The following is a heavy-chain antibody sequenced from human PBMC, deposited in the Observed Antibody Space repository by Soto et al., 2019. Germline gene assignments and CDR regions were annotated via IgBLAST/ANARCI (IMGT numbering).Heavy chain of an antibody. CDR3: GREVLGYWRGGSWYYFGY. CDR1: GFTFSSYA. D-gene: IGHD2-15*01. CDR2: ISYDGSNK. Sequence: QVQLVESGGGVVQPGRSLRLSCAASGFTFSSYAMHWVRQAPGKGLEWVAVISYDGSNKYYADSVKGRFTISRDNSKKPPYLQMNRLGGEETALEYWGREVLGYWRGGSWYYFGYRGQGTLVTVSS. J-gene: IGHJ4*02. V-gene: IGHV3-30*14.